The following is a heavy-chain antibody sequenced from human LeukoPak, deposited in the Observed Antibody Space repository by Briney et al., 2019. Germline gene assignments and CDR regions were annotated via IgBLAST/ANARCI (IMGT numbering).Heavy chain of an antibody. D-gene: IGHD3-22*01. CDR3: TKDLLINYYESSGYYSRGY. V-gene: IGHV3-15*01. CDR1: GITFSNAW. Sequence: GGSLRLSCADSGITFSNAWMSWVRQAPGKGLEWVGHIKSKTDGGTTDYAAPVKGRFTISRDDSKNTLYLQMNSLKTEDTAVYYCTKDLLINYYESSGYYSRGYWGQGTLVTVSS. CDR2: IKSKTDGGTT. J-gene: IGHJ4*02.